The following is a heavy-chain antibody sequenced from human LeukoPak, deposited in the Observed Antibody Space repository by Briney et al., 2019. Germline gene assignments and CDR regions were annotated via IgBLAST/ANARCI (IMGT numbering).Heavy chain of an antibody. J-gene: IGHJ3*02. V-gene: IGHV5-51*01. CDR3: ARNNHYYGSGSYYNENDAFDI. D-gene: IGHD3-10*01. Sequence: GESLKISCKGSGYSFTNYWIGWVRQMPGKGLEWMGIIYPGDSDTRYSPSFQGQVTISADKSISTAYLQWSSLKASDTAMYYCARNNHYYGSGSYYNENDAFDIWGQGTMVTVSS. CDR1: GYSFTNYW. CDR2: IYPGDSDT.